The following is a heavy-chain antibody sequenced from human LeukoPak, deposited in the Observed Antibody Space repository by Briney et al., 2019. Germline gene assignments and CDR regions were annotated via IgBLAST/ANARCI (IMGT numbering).Heavy chain of an antibody. CDR1: GGSISIYY. V-gene: IGHV4-4*07. D-gene: IGHD1-14*01. J-gene: IGHJ6*02. Sequence: SETLSLTCSVSGGSISIYYWTWIRQPAGRGLEWVGRIYTSGSINYNPSLKSRLIMSVDTPKNQFSLKLFSVTAADTAVYYCARETDQPITGLDVWGQGTTVTVSS. CDR2: IYTSGSI. CDR3: ARETDQPITGLDV.